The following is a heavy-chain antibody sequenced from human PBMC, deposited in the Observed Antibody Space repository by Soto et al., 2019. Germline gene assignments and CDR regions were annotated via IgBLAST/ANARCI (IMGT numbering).Heavy chain of an antibody. Sequence: ASVKVSCKASGYTFTSYGISWVRQAPGQGLEWMGWINAYNGNTNYAQKLQGRVTMTTDTSTSTAYMELRSLRSDDTAVYYCARDPLGDILTGPYYFDYWGQGTLVTVSS. J-gene: IGHJ4*02. CDR3: ARDPLGDILTGPYYFDY. CDR1: GYTFTSYG. V-gene: IGHV1-18*04. D-gene: IGHD3-9*01. CDR2: INAYNGNT.